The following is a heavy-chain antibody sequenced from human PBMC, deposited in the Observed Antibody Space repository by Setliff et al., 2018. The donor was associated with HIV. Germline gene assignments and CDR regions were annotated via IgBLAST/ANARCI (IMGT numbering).Heavy chain of an antibody. CDR3: TGVGGYSGTYRHDY. CDR1: GFTFRDHA. CDR2: IRSKAFSGTT. D-gene: IGHD1-26*01. V-gene: IGHV3-49*04. J-gene: IGHJ4*02. Sequence: PGGSLRLSCTTSGFTFRDHAMSWVRQAPGKGLEWVGFIRSKAFSGTTQYGAPVKGRFTISRDDSKSIAYLQMNSLKTEDTAVYYCTGVGGYSGTYRHDYWGQGTLVTVSS.